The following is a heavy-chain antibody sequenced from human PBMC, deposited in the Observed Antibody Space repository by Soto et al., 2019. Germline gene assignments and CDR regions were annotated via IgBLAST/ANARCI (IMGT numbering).Heavy chain of an antibody. CDR3: ARGGTMVRGVIGWQYGMDV. J-gene: IGHJ6*02. D-gene: IGHD3-10*01. CDR2: IIPIFGTA. V-gene: IGHV1-69*01. CDR1: GGTFSSYA. Sequence: QVQLVQSGAEVKKPGSSVKVSCKASGGTFSSYAISWVRQAPGQGLEWMGGIIPIFGTANYAQKFQGRVTITADESTSTAYMELSSLRSEDTAVYYCARGGTMVRGVIGWQYGMDVWGQGTTVTVSS.